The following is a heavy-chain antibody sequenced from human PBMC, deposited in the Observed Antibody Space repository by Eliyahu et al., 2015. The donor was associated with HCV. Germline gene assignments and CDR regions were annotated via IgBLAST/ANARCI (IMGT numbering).Heavy chain of an antibody. Sequence: QVQLQESGPGLVKPSQTLSLXCTXXGGSISSXSXXWSWXRQPAGKGLEWIGRIXTSGSTNYNPSLKSRVTISVGTSKNQFSLKLSSVTAADTAVYYCTGYCSSTSCPDRDYGMDVWGQGTTVTVSS. CDR1: GGSISSXSXX. V-gene: IGHV4-61*02. D-gene: IGHD2-2*01. CDR2: IXTSGST. CDR3: TGYCSSTSCPDRDYGMDV. J-gene: IGHJ6*02.